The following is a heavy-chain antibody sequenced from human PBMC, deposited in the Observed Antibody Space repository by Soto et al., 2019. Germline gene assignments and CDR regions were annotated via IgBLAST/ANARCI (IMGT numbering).Heavy chain of an antibody. Sequence: QVQLQESGPGLVKPSQTLSLTCTVSGGSISSGDYYWSWIRQPPGKGLEWIGYIYYSGSTYYNPFLKSRVTISVDTSKNQFSLKLSSVTAADTAVYYGARERVGYYCSGIMDVWGQGTTVTVSS. D-gene: IGHD3-10*01. CDR3: ARERVGYYCSGIMDV. CDR2: IYYSGST. CDR1: GGSISSGDYY. J-gene: IGHJ6*02. V-gene: IGHV4-30-4*01.